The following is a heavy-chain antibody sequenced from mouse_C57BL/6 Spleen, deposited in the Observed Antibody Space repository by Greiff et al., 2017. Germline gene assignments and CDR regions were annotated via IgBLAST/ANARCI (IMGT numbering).Heavy chain of an antibody. CDR1: GYSFTDYN. CDR2: INPNYGTT. CDR3: ARSDYGNYEGYYYAMDY. J-gene: IGHJ4*01. V-gene: IGHV1-39*01. D-gene: IGHD2-1*01. Sequence: VQLQQSGPELVKPGASVKISCKASGYSFTDYNMNWVKQSNGKSLEWIGVINPNYGTTSYNQKFKGKATLTVDQSSSTAYMQLNSLTSEDSAVYYCARSDYGNYEGYYYAMDYWGQGTSVTVSS.